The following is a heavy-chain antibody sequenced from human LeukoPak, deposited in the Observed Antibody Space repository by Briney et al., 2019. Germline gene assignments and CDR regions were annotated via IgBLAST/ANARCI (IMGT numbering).Heavy chain of an antibody. V-gene: IGHV4-61*02. CDR2: IYTSGST. J-gene: IGHJ4*02. CDR3: ARVSGVVPAAQYYFDY. Sequence: PSETLSLTCTVSGGSISSGSYYWSWIRQPAGKGLEWIGRIYTSGSTNYNPSLKSRVTISVDTSKNQFSLKLSSVTAADTAVYYCARVSGVVPAAQYYFDYWGQGTLVTVSS. D-gene: IGHD2-2*01. CDR1: GGSISSGSYY.